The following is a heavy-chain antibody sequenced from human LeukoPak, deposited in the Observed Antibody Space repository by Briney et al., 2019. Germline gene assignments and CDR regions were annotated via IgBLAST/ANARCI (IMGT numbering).Heavy chain of an antibody. V-gene: IGHV4-59*13. Sequence: NTSETLSLTCTVSGGSISSYDWSWIRKPPAQGLERIGYTYSSGGSNYNPSLKSRATISVDTSKTQCSLKLSSVTAAATAVYYCARGGISYYYYGMDVWGQGDTVSVSS. CDR3: ARGGISYYYYGMDV. CDR1: GGSISSYD. D-gene: IGHD6-13*01. J-gene: IGHJ6*01. CDR2: TYSSGGS.